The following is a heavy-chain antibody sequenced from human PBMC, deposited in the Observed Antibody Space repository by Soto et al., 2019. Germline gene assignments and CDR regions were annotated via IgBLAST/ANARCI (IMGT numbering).Heavy chain of an antibody. Sequence: LRLSCAASGFTFSSYWMSWVRQAPGKGLEWVANIKQDGSEKYYVDSVKGRFTISRDNAKNSLYLQMNSLRAEDTAVYYCARGGPAADPYYYGMDVWGQGTTVTVSS. V-gene: IGHV3-7*01. D-gene: IGHD6-13*01. CDR1: GFTFSSYW. CDR2: IKQDGSEK. CDR3: ARGGPAADPYYYGMDV. J-gene: IGHJ6*02.